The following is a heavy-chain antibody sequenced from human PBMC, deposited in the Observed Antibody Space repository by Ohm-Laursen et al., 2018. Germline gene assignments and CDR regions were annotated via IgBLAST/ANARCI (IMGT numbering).Heavy chain of an antibody. Sequence: SLRLSCSASGFTVSSNYMGWVRQAPGKGLEWVSSISGNAVRTYDADSVKGRFSISRDNSKNTLDLQMNSLRAEDTAVYYCAKGPFIAVAGSNYFFDYWGQGTLVTVSS. J-gene: IGHJ4*02. CDR2: ISGNAVRT. D-gene: IGHD6-19*01. V-gene: IGHV3-23*01. CDR1: GFTVSSNY. CDR3: AKGPFIAVAGSNYFFDY.